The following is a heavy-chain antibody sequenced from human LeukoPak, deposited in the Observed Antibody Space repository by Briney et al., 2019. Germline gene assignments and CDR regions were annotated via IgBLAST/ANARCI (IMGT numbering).Heavy chain of an antibody. CDR3: ASNWATLPNWFDP. V-gene: IGHV4-39*01. CDR2: IYYSGST. Sequence: SETLSLTCTVSGGSISSSSYYWGWIRQPPGKGLEWIGSIYYSGSTYYNPSLKSRVTISVDTSKNQFSLKLSSVTAADTAVHYCASNWATLPNWFDPWGQGTLVTVSS. D-gene: IGHD7-27*01. J-gene: IGHJ5*02. CDR1: GGSISSSSYY.